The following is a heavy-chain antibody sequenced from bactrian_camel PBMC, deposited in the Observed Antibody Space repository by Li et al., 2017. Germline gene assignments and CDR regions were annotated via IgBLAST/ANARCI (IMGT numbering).Heavy chain of an antibody. D-gene: IGHD2*01. Sequence: QLVESGGGSVQAGGSLRLSCAASGYTYSSYCMGWFRQAPGKEREGAAAIDSDGSTSYADSVKGRFTISKDNAKNTLYLQMNSLKTEDTAMYYCARSLSVLREYNYWGQGTQVTVS. CDR3: ARSLSVLREYNY. CDR1: GYTYSSYC. CDR2: IDSDGST. V-gene: IGHV3S26*01. J-gene: IGHJ4*01.